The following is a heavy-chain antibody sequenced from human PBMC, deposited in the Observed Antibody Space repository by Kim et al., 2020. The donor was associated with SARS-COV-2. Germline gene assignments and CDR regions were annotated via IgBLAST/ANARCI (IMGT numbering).Heavy chain of an antibody. CDR1: GFTFSTYA. CDR2: ISSSSRDI. D-gene: IGHD3-22*01. Sequence: GGSLRLSCVASGFTFSTYAVNWVRQAPGKGLEWVSSISSSSRDIFYADSVKGRFTISRDNAKNSLYLQMNSLRDEDTAVYYCARAPSFAKDSRGYVDYWGQGTLVTVSS. V-gene: IGHV3-21*01. CDR3: ARAPSFAKDSRGYVDY. J-gene: IGHJ4*02.